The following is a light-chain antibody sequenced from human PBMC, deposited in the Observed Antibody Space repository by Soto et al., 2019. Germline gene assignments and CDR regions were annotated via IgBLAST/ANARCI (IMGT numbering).Light chain of an antibody. V-gene: IGLV3-21*04. CDR2: YDS. Sequence: SYELTQPPSVSVAPGKTARITCGGNNIGSKRVHWYQQKPGQAPVLVIYYDSDRPSGIPERFSGSNSGNTATLTISRVEAGDEADCYCQVWDSSSDHAGVFGTGTKLTVL. CDR1: NIGSKR. CDR3: QVWDSSSDHAGV. J-gene: IGLJ1*01.